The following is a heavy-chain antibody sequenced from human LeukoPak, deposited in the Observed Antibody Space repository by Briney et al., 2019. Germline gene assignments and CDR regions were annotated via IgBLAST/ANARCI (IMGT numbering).Heavy chain of an antibody. CDR3: AKAVVIVPSATPFDY. Sequence: PGGSLTLTCAASGCSFSNYSMSWVRQPPGKGLEWVSAISGRGANTYYADSVKGGFTISRDNSKNTLYMQMNSLRAEDRAVYYCAKAVVIVPSATPFDYWGQGTLVTVSS. D-gene: IGHD2/OR15-2a*01. CDR1: GCSFSNYS. CDR2: ISGRGANT. J-gene: IGHJ4*02. V-gene: IGHV3-23*01.